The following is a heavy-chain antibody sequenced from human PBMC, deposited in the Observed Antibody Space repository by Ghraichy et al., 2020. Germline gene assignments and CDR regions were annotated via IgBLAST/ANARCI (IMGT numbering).Heavy chain of an antibody. Sequence: ASVKVSCKASGYTFTRYDINRVRQAAGQGLEWMGWMNPNSGNTVYAQKFHGRVTMTRNTSLSTAYMELSSLRSEDTAGYYCARAKVGALIGDWGQGTLVTVSS. V-gene: IGHV1-8*01. CDR3: ARAKVGALIGD. D-gene: IGHD1-26*01. CDR1: GYTFTRYD. CDR2: MNPNSGNT. J-gene: IGHJ4*02.